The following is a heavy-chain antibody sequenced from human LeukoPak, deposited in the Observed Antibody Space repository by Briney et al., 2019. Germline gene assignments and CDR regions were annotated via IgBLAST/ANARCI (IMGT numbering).Heavy chain of an antibody. D-gene: IGHD3-10*01. CDR3: ARDPGLRVRGSRRGYDGNYYYMDV. J-gene: IGHJ6*03. Sequence: PSETLSLTCAVYGGSFSGYYWGWVRQSRGKGLEWFGCVYYSGSTYYNPSLKSRVTISVDTSQNQFSLKLGSVTAADTAVYYCARDPGLRVRGSRRGYDGNYYYMDVWGKGTTVTISS. CDR2: VYYSGST. CDR1: GGSFSGYY. V-gene: IGHV4-34*01.